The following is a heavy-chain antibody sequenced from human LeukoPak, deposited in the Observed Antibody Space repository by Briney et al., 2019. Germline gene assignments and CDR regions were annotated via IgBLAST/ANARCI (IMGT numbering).Heavy chain of an antibody. D-gene: IGHD4-23*01. CDR2: ISWNSRSI. V-gene: IGHV3-9*01. Sequence: GGSLRLSCAASGFTFDDYAMHWVRQAPGKALGVVSCISWNSRSIGYADSVKGRFTISRDNAKNSLYLQMNSLRAEDTALYYCAKDAGYGGNSRFDYYYYGMDVWGQGTTVTVSS. CDR3: AKDAGYGGNSRFDYYYYGMDV. CDR1: GFTFDDYA. J-gene: IGHJ6*02.